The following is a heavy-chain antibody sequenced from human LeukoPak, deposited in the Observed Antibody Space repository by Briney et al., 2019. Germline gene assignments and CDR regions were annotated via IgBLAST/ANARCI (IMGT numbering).Heavy chain of an antibody. J-gene: IGHJ3*02. V-gene: IGHV3-53*01. CDR2: IYSGGRT. Sequence: GGSLKLSCAASGFTVSSNYMSWVRQAPGKGLEWVSVIYSGGRTYYADSVKGRFTISRDKSKNMLYLQMNSLRAEDTAVYYCARASGDYGPIGAFDIWGQGTMVTVSS. CDR3: ARASGDYGPIGAFDI. D-gene: IGHD4-17*01. CDR1: GFTVSSNY.